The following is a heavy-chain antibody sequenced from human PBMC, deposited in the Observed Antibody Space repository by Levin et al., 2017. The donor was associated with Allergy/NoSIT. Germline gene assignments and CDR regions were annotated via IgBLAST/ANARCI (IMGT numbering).Heavy chain of an antibody. CDR2: ISYDGSNK. J-gene: IGHJ4*02. V-gene: IGHV3-30*18. Sequence: GESLKISCAASGFTFSSYGMHWVRQAPGKGLEWVAVISYDGSNKYYADSVKGRFTISRDNSKNTLYLQMNSLRAEDTAVYYCEKGDYGSSTRCYDDYFDYWGQGTLVTVSS. CDR1: GFTFSSYG. D-gene: IGHD2-2*01. CDR3: EKGDYGSSTRCYDDYFDY.